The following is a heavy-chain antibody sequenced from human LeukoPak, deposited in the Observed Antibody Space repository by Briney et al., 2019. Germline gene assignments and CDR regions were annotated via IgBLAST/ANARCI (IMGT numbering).Heavy chain of an antibody. CDR3: ASYGSGFQNYYYSGMDV. Sequence: ASVKVSCKASGYTFTSYGISWVRQAPGQGLEWMGWTSAYNGNTNYAQKFQGRVTITADESTSTAYMELSSLRSEDTAVYYCASYGSGFQNYYYSGMDVWGKGTTVTVSS. J-gene: IGHJ6*04. CDR1: GYTFTSYG. V-gene: IGHV1-18*04. CDR2: TSAYNGNT. D-gene: IGHD3-10*01.